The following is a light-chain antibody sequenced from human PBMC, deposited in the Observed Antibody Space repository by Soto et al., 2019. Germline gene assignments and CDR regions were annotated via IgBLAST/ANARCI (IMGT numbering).Light chain of an antibody. CDR1: QSVSYN. CDR2: GAS. J-gene: IGKJ1*01. CDR3: QQYNNWPWT. Sequence: DILLTQSPATLSVSPGERATLSCRASQSVSYNLAWYQQRPGQTPRLLIFGASTRATGTPARVSGSGSGTEFTLSISTLQSEDFAVYYCQQYNNWPWTFGQGTKVDIK. V-gene: IGKV3-15*01.